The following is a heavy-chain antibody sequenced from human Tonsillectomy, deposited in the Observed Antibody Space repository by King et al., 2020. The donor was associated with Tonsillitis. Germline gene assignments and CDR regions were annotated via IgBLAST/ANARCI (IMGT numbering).Heavy chain of an antibody. CDR2: ISYDGSNK. J-gene: IGHJ6*02. CDR1: GFTFSSYA. D-gene: IGHD4-17*01. V-gene: IGHV3-30-3*01. CDR3: ARRSGDYAPSELYYYYYYGMDV. Sequence: PASGFTFSSYAMHWVRQAPGKGLEWVAVISYDGSNKYYADSVKGRFTISRDNSKNTLSLQMNSLRAEDTAVYYCARRSGDYAPSELYYYYYYGMDVWGQGTTVTVSS.